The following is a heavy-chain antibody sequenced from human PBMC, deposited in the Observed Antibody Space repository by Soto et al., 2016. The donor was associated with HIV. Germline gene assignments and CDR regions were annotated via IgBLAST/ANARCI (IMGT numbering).Heavy chain of an antibody. V-gene: IGHV1-69*10. CDR2: IIPILGIA. J-gene: IGHJ6*03. CDR1: GYTFTSYD. D-gene: IGHD3-9*01. Sequence: QVQLVQSGAEVKKPGASVKVSCKASGYTFTSYDINWVRQATGQGLEWMGGIIPILGIANYAQKFQGRVTITADKSTSTAYMELSSLRSEDTAVYYCAAHYDILTGSRYYYYMDVWGKGTTVTVSS. CDR3: AAHYDILTGSRYYYYMDV.